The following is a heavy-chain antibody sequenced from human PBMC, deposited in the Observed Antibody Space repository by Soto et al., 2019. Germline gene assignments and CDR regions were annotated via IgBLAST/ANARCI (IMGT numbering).Heavy chain of an antibody. CDR1: GFTFSDYA. D-gene: IGHD3-3*01. J-gene: IGHJ6*02. CDR3: MKNSGFWGGPYCFYGLAA. Sequence: PGGSLRLSCAASGFTFSDYAMTWVRQTPGKGLEWVSAISGTGGSTYYADSVKGRFTISRDNSKNTLYVQMTSLRAGEPAVYSCMKNSGFWGGPYCFYGLAAWGQGPTVTV. CDR2: ISGTGGST. V-gene: IGHV3-23*01.